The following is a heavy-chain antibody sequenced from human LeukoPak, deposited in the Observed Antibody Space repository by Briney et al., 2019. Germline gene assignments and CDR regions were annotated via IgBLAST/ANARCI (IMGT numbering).Heavy chain of an antibody. CDR1: GGSISSYY. J-gene: IGHJ5*02. CDR3: ARGANWFDP. CDR2: IYYSGSA. V-gene: IGHV4-59*01. Sequence: SETLSLTCTVSGGSISSYYWSWIRQPPGKGLEWIGYIYYSGSANYNPSLKSRVTISVDTSKNQFSLKLSSVTAADTAVYYCARGANWFDPWGQGTLVTVSS.